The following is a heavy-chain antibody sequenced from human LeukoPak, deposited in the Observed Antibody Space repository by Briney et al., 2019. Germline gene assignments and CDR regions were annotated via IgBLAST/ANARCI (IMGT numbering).Heavy chain of an antibody. Sequence: WASVRVSCKASGGTFSSYATSWVRQAPGQGLEWMGGIIRIFGTANYAQKFQGRVTITTDESTSTAYMELSSLRSEDTAVYYCARVVGSYCGGDCYSGLGFDYWGQGTLVTVSS. J-gene: IGHJ4*02. CDR3: ARVVGSYCGGDCYSGLGFDY. CDR2: IIRIFGTA. V-gene: IGHV1-69*05. CDR1: GGTFSSYA. D-gene: IGHD2-21*02.